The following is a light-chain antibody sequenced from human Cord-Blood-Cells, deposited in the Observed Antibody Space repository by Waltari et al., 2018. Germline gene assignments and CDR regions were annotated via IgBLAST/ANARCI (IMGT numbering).Light chain of an antibody. CDR2: RNN. CDR3: AAWDDSLSGPV. V-gene: IGLV1-47*01. J-gene: IGLJ2*01. CDR1: SSTIVSNY. Sequence: QTVLTQPPSASGTPGQRVTLSCSGSSSTIVSNYISWYKQLPGTAPKLLIHRNNQRPSGVPDRCSGSKSGTSASLAISGLRSEDEADYYCAAWDDSLSGPVFGGGTKLTVL.